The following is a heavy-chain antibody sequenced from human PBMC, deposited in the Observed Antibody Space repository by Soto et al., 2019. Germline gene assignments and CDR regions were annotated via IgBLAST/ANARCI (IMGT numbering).Heavy chain of an antibody. Sequence: PGGSLRLSCAASGFAFDINGMTWVRQVPGKGLGWVSAISAGGGTTYYADPVKGRFTISRDNSKNTLYLQMNSLRAEDTAVYYCANAIVVVPAALPPYGMDVWGQGTTVTVSS. J-gene: IGHJ6*02. V-gene: IGHV3-23*01. CDR2: ISAGGGTT. CDR3: ANAIVVVPAALPPYGMDV. CDR1: GFAFDING. D-gene: IGHD2-2*01.